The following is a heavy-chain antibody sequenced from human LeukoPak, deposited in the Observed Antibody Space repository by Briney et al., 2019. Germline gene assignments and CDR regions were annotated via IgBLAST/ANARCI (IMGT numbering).Heavy chain of an antibody. CDR1: GFTFSSYA. J-gene: IGHJ4*02. CDR3: ARDSPYSGSYFLLDY. V-gene: IGHV3-23*01. CDR2: ISGSGGST. D-gene: IGHD1-26*01. Sequence: GGSLRLSCAVSGFTFSSYAMSWVRQAPGKGLEWVSAISGSGGSTYYADSVKGRFTISRDNTKNTLYLQMNSLRAEDTAVYYCARDSPYSGSYFLLDYWGQGTLVTVSS.